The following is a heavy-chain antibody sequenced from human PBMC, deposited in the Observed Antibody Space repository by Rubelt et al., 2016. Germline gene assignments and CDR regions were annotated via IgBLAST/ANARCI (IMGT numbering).Heavy chain of an antibody. CDR1: GFTFSDHW. J-gene: IGHJ4*02. Sequence: EVQLVDSGGGLVQPGGSLRLSCTASGFTFSDHWMSWVRQAPGKGLEWVADIKSDGSEKYYVDSVKGRFTISRDRAKNSLYLQMNGLGAEETGVYYCARGHYGRDYWGQGTLVTVSS. D-gene: IGHD3-16*01. CDR3: ARGHYGRDY. V-gene: IGHV3-7*04. CDR2: IKSDGSEK.